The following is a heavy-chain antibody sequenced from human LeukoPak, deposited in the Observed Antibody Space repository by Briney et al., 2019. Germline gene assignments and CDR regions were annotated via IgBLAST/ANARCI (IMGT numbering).Heavy chain of an antibody. CDR2: INHSGST. CDR1: GGSFSGYY. V-gene: IGHV4-34*01. CDR3: ARGQSTMVYFDY. Sequence: SETLSLTCAVYGGSFSGYYWSWIRQPPGKGLEWIGEINHSGSTNYNPSLKSRVTISVDTSKNQFSLKLSSVTAADTAVHYCARGQSTMVYFDYWGQGTLVTVSS. D-gene: IGHD3-10*01. J-gene: IGHJ4*02.